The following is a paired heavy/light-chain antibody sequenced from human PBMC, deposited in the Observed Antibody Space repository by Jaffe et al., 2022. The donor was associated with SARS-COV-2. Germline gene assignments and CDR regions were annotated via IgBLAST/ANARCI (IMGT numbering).Light chain of an antibody. Sequence: DIQMTQSPSTLSASVGDRVTITCRASQSISSWLAWYQQKPGKAPKLLIYKASSLESGVPSRFSGSGSGTEFTLTISSLQPDDFATYYCQQYNSYSPTFGGGTKVEIK. V-gene: IGKV1-5*03. J-gene: IGKJ4*01. CDR1: QSISSW. CDR2: KAS. CDR3: QQYNSYSPT.
Heavy chain of an antibody. V-gene: IGHV4-30-4*01. CDR1: GGSISSGDYY. J-gene: IGHJ5*02. CDR3: AREVIVATMIPHRGWFDP. D-gene: IGHD5-12*01. Sequence: QVQLQESGPGLVKPSQTLSLTCTVSGGSISSGDYYWSWIRQPPGKGLEWIGYIYYSGSTYYNPSLKSRVTISVDTSKNQFSLKLSSVTAADTAVYYCAREVIVATMIPHRGWFDPWGQGTLVTVSS. CDR2: IYYSGST.